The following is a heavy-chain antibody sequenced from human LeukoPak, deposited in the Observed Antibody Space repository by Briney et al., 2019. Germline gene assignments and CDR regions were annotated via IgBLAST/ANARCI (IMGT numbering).Heavy chain of an antibody. CDR3: ARQGYCGGDCYYWYFDL. CDR2: ISGSGGST. V-gene: IGHV3-23*01. CDR1: GFTFSSYA. D-gene: IGHD2-21*01. Sequence: GGSLRLSCAASGFTFSSYAMSWVRQAPGKGLEWVSGISGSGGSTYYADSVKGRFTISRDNSKNTLYLQMNSLRAEDTAVYYCARQGYCGGDCYYWYFDLWGRGTLVTVSS. J-gene: IGHJ2*01.